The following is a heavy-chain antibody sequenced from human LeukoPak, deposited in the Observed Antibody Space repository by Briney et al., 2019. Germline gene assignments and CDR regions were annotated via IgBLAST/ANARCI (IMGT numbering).Heavy chain of an antibody. J-gene: IGHJ5*02. V-gene: IGHV3-21*01. CDR2: ISSSSSYI. CDR3: ARGPAVAVAGTSCFDP. D-gene: IGHD6-19*01. CDR1: GFTFSSYS. Sequence: GGSLRLSCAASGFTFSSYSMNWVRQAPGKGLEWVSSISSSSSYIYYADSVKGRFTISRDNAKNSLYLQMNSLRAEDTAVYYCARGPAVAVAGTSCFDPWGQGTLVTVSS.